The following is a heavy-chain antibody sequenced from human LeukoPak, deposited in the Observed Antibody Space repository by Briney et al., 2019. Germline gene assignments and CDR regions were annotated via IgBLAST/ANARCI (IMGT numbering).Heavy chain of an antibody. D-gene: IGHD5-12*01. Sequence: GGSLRLSCAASGFTFNNYGINWVRQAPVKGLEWVSSISSSSSHTYYADSVKGRFTVSRDNAKNSLYLQMSSLRAEDTAVYYCATQRLGGEFNDYWGQGTLVTVSS. CDR3: ATQRLGGEFNDY. CDR1: GFTFNNYG. J-gene: IGHJ4*02. CDR2: ISSSSSHT. V-gene: IGHV3-21*01.